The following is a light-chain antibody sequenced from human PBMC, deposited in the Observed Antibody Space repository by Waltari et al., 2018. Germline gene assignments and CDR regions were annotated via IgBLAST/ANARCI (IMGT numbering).Light chain of an antibody. V-gene: IGKV3-15*01. CDR3: LQRSNWPYS. CDR1: QSVSSS. Sequence: EIVMTQSPATLSLSPGERATLSCRASQSVSSSLAWYQQKPGQAPRLLIYAASSRATGIPDRFSGSGSGTDFTLTISSLETEDVAVYYCLQRSNWPYSFGQGTKVEIK. CDR2: AAS. J-gene: IGKJ2*03.